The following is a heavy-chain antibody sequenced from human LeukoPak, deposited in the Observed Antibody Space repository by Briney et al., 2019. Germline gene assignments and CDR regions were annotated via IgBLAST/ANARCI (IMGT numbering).Heavy chain of an antibody. CDR3: AKRDFDY. V-gene: IGHV3-30*18. J-gene: IGHJ4*02. Sequence: GGSLRLSCAASGFTFSSYGMHWVRQAPGKGLEWVAVISYDGSNKYYADSVKGRFTISRDNSKNTPYLQMNSLRAEDTAVYYCAKRDFDYWGQGTLVTVSS. CDR1: GFTFSSYG. CDR2: ISYDGSNK.